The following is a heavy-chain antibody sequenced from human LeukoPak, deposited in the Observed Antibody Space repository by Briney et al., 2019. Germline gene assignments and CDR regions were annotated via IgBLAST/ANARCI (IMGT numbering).Heavy chain of an antibody. CDR3: AKDSAIAAAGYYYYGMDV. D-gene: IGHD6-13*01. Sequence: GGSLRLSCAASGFTFDDYTMHWVRQAPGKGLEWVSLICWDGGSTYYADSVKGRFTISRDNSKNSLYLQMNSLRTEDTALYYCAKDSAIAAAGYYYYGMDVWGQGTTVTVSS. CDR1: GFTFDDYT. CDR2: ICWDGGST. J-gene: IGHJ6*02. V-gene: IGHV3-43*01.